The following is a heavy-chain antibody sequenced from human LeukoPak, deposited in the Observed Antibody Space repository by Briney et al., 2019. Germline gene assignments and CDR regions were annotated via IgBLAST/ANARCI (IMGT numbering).Heavy chain of an antibody. D-gene: IGHD1-14*01. J-gene: IGHJ4*02. Sequence: AGGSLRLSCAASGFTFSSHWMHWVRQVPGKGLVWVSRINGDGRRITYADSVKGRFTISRDNVKNTLFLQMDSLRAEDTALYYCARDRPDGRTSFDYWGLGTLVTVSS. CDR2: INGDGRRI. CDR1: GFTFSSHW. CDR3: ARDRPDGRTSFDY. V-gene: IGHV3-74*03.